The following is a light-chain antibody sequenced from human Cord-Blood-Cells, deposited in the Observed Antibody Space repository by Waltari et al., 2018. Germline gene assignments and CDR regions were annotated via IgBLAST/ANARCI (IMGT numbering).Light chain of an antibody. Sequence: EIVLTQSPATLSLSPGERATLSCRASQSVSSYLAWYQQKPGQAPRLLIYDASNRATGIPARFSGSGSGTDFTLTISSIETEDFAVYYCQQRSNWPPEFTFGPGTKVEIK. CDR3: QQRSNWPPEFT. CDR1: QSVSSY. V-gene: IGKV3-11*01. J-gene: IGKJ3*01. CDR2: DAS.